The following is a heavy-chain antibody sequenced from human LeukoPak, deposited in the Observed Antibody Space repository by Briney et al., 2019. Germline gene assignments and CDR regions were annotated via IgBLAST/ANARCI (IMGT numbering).Heavy chain of an antibody. J-gene: IGHJ3*02. D-gene: IGHD6-13*01. V-gene: IGHV3-9*01. CDR3: AKAIAAAVRFAFDI. CDR2: ISWNSGSI. CDR1: GFTFDDYA. Sequence: GGSLRLSCAASGFTFDDYAMHWVRQAPGKGLEWASGISWNSGSIGYADSVKGRFTISRDNAKNSLYLQMNSLRAEDTALYYCAKAIAAAVRFAFDIWGQGTMVTVSS.